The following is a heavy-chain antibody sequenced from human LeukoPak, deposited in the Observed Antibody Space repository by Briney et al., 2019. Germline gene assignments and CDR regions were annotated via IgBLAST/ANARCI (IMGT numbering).Heavy chain of an antibody. Sequence: GGSLRLSCAASGFTFSSYEMHWVRQAPGEGLEWVSYISKSGRTIYYADSVKGRFTISIDNAKNSLYLQMNSLRAEDTAVYYCARGPSALVVAATPIDYWGQGTLVTVSS. J-gene: IGHJ4*02. D-gene: IGHD2-15*01. CDR2: ISKSGRTI. CDR1: GFTFSSYE. CDR3: ARGPSALVVAATPIDY. V-gene: IGHV3-48*03.